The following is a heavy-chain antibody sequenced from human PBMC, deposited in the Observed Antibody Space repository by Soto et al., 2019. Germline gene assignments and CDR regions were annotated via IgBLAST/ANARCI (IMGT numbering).Heavy chain of an antibody. Sequence: SEXLSLTCTVSGASISSYYWGWLRQPPGRGLEWIGYSGSTNYNPSLKSRVTISLNTSKNQFSLKLNSVTAADTAVYYCAKDLEKNYYDSSGFYFDYWGQGTLVTVSS. D-gene: IGHD3-22*01. CDR2: SGST. CDR1: GASISSYY. V-gene: IGHV4-59*01. CDR3: AKDLEKNYYDSSGFYFDY. J-gene: IGHJ4*02.